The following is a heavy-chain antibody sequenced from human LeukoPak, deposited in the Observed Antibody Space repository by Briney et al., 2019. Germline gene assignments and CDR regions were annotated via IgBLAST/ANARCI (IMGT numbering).Heavy chain of an antibody. J-gene: IGHJ3*02. CDR2: INWNGGST. CDR1: GFIFDDYG. CDR3: ARLMTDAFDI. V-gene: IGHV3-20*04. Sequence: GGSLRLSCAASGFIFDDYGMNWVRQAPGKGLEWVSGINWNGGSTAYADSVKGRFTISRDNAKSSLYLQMNSLRADDTAVYYCARLMTDAFDIWLEGAMVTV.